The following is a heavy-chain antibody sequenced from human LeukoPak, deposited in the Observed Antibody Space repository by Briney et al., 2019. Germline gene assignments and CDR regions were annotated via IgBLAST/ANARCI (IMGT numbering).Heavy chain of an antibody. CDR2: ISSSGSTM. CDR3: AREAISGYSD. V-gene: IGHV3-11*04. CDR1: GFTFSNYY. Sequence: PGGSLRLSCAASGFTFSNYYMSWIRQAPGKGREGVSYISSSGSTMYYADAVKGRFTISRDNAKNSLYLQMNSLRAEDTAVYYCAREAISGYSDWGQGTLVTVSS. D-gene: IGHD3-22*01. J-gene: IGHJ4*02.